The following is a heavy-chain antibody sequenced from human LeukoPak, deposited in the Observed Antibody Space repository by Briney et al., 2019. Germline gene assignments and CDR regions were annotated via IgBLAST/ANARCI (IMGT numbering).Heavy chain of an antibody. Sequence: SETLSLTCTVSGGSISSSSYYWGWVRQPPGKGMEWIGSFYYSGSANYNPSLKSRVTISVDTSKNQFSLKVSSVTAADTAVYYCARGAGSSWYANYYYYYYMDVWGKGTTVTISS. CDR2: FYYSGSA. V-gene: IGHV4-39*07. D-gene: IGHD6-13*01. J-gene: IGHJ6*03. CDR1: GGSISSSSYY. CDR3: ARGAGSSWYANYYYYYYMDV.